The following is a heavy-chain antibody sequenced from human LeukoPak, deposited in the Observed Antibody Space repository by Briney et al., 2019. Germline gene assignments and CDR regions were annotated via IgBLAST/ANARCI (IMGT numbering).Heavy chain of an antibody. J-gene: IGHJ6*02. D-gene: IGHD3-3*01. CDR3: ARSGTYYDFWSGYPSDYFYGMDV. CDR1: GFTFSSYA. V-gene: IGHV3-30-3*01. Sequence: GGSLRLSCAASGFTFSSYAMHWVRQAPGRGLEWVAVISYDGSNKYYADSVKGRFTISRDNSKNTLYLQMNSLRAEDTAVYYCARSGTYYDFWSGYPSDYFYGMDVWGQGTRSPSP. CDR2: ISYDGSNK.